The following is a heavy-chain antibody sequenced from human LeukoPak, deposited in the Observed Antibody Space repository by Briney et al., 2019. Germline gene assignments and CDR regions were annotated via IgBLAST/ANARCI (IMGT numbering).Heavy chain of an antibody. J-gene: IGHJ4*02. CDR2: IYPGDSDT. CDR1: GYSLTSYW. Sequence: GESLKISCKGSGYSLTSYWIGWVRQMPGKGLEWMGIIYPGDSDTRYSPSFQGQVTISADKSISTAYLQWSSLKASDTAMYYCARGAQIVGAIFGYWGQGTLVTVSS. CDR3: ARGAQIVGAIFGY. V-gene: IGHV5-51*01. D-gene: IGHD1-26*01.